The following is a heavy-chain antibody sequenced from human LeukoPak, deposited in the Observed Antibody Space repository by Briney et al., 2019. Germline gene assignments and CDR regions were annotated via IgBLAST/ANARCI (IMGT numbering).Heavy chain of an antibody. Sequence: GASVKVSCKASGYTFTGYYMHWVRQAPGQGLEWMGWINPNSGGTNYAQKFRGRVTMTRDTSISTAYMELSRLRSDDTAVYYCARDTYYYDSSGYLDYWGQGTLVTVSS. D-gene: IGHD3-22*01. CDR1: GYTFTGYY. J-gene: IGHJ4*02. V-gene: IGHV1-2*02. CDR3: ARDTYYYDSSGYLDY. CDR2: INPNSGGT.